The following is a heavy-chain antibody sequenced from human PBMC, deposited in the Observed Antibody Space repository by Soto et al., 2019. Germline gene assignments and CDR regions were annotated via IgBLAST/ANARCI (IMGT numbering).Heavy chain of an antibody. D-gene: IGHD4-17*01. CDR2: IKSDAYGGAI. Sequence: EVQLVESGGGLVKPGGSLRLSCAASGFTFSNAWMSWVRRAPGKGLEWVGRIKSDAYGGAIDYAAPVKGRFTISRDDSKNTLFLQMNNLKAEDTAVYSCTKSKSRLEPPKNDFWGQGTPVIVSS. CDR3: TKSKSRLEPPKNDF. J-gene: IGHJ4*02. CDR1: GFTFSNAW. V-gene: IGHV3-15*01.